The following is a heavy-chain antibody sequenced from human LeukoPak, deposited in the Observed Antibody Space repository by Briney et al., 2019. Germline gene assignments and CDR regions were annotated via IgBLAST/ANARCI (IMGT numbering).Heavy chain of an antibody. CDR1: GFTFSNYG. V-gene: IGHV3-30*02. J-gene: IGHJ4*02. CDR3: AREGYTPLYSSSAEVDY. D-gene: IGHD6-6*01. CDR2: IPYDGSNK. Sequence: GGSLRLSCVASGFTFSNYGMHWVRQAPGKGLEWVAFIPYDGSNKYYADSLKGRFTISRDNAKNSLYLQMNSLRAEDTAVYYCAREGYTPLYSSSAEVDYWGQGTLVTVSS.